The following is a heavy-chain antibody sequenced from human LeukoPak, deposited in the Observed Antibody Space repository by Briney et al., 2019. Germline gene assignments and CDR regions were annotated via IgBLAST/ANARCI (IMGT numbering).Heavy chain of an antibody. CDR1: GFTFSSYW. J-gene: IGHJ4*02. CDR2: INSDGSST. Sequence: GGSLRLSCAASGFTFSSYWMHWVRQAPGKGLVWVSRINSDGSSTSYADSVKGRFTISRDNAKNTLYLKMNSQRDEDTAVYYCARDKTTVVEGVFDYWGQGTLVTVSS. V-gene: IGHV3-74*01. CDR3: ARDKTTVVEGVFDY. D-gene: IGHD4-23*01.